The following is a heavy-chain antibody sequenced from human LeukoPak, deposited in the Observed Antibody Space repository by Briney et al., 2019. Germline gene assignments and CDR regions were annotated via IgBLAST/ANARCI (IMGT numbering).Heavy chain of an antibody. CDR1: GFTVKDNF. CDR3: ARLPRPYYDSSGYYYVLDY. J-gene: IGHJ4*02. V-gene: IGHV3-23*01. Sequence: GGSLRLSCAASGFTVKDNFMSWVRQAPGKGLEWVSAISGSGGSTYYADSVKGRFTISRDNSKNTLYLQMNSLRAEDTAVYYCARLPRPYYDSSGYYYVLDYWGQGTLVTVSS. CDR2: ISGSGGST. D-gene: IGHD3-22*01.